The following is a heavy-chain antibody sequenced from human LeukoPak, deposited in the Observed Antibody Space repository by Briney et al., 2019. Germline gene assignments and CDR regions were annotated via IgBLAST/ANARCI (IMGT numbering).Heavy chain of an antibody. D-gene: IGHD5-18*01. CDR1: GFSLSTRGVG. V-gene: IGHV2-5*01. J-gene: IGHJ4*02. CDR2: IYWNDDK. Sequence: KESGPTLVKPTQTLTLTCTFSGFSLSTRGVGVGWIRQPPGKALEWLALIYWNDDKIYSPSLKSRLTITKDASKNQVVLTMTNMDPVDTATYYCAHTGQEYSYGYVANYWGQGTLVTVSS. CDR3: AHTGQEYSYGYVANY.